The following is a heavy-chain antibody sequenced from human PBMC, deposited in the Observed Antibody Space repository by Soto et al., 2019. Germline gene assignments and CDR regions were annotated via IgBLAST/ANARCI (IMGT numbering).Heavy chain of an antibody. J-gene: IGHJ5*02. CDR3: ARVIGYCSGGSCYPGDVYTWFDP. CDR2: IYYSGST. V-gene: IGHV4-59*01. Sequence: KTSETLSLTCTVSGGSMSSYYWSWIRQPPGKGLEWIGYIYYSGSTNYNPSLKSRVTISVDTSKNQFSLKLSSVTAADTAVYYCARVIGYCSGGSCYPGDVYTWFDPWGQGTLVTVSS. D-gene: IGHD2-15*01. CDR1: GGSMSSYY.